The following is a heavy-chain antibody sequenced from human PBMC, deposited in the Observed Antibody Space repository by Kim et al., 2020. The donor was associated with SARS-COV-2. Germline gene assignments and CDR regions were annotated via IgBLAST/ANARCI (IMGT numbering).Heavy chain of an antibody. CDR2: IYSGGST. Sequence: GGSLRLSCAASGFTVSSNYMSWVRQAPGKGLEWVSVIYSGGSTYYADSVKGRFTISRHNSKNTLYLQMNSLRAEDTAVYYCARETYYYDSSGYSNAFDIWGQGTMVTVSS. D-gene: IGHD3-22*01. CDR1: GFTVSSNY. V-gene: IGHV3-53*04. J-gene: IGHJ3*02. CDR3: ARETYYYDSSGYSNAFDI.